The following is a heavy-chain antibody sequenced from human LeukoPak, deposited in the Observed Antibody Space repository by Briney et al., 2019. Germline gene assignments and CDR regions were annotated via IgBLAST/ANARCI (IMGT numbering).Heavy chain of an antibody. CDR2: INPNSGGT. J-gene: IGHJ4*02. V-gene: IGHV1-2*06. CDR3: ARDRVLGGVGATDHFDY. Sequence: ASVKVSCKASGYTFTGYYMHWVRQAPGQGLEWMGRINPNSGGTNYAQKFQGRVTMTRDTSISTAYMELSRLRSDDTAVYYCARDRVLGGVGATDHFDYWGQGTLVTVSS. D-gene: IGHD1-26*01. CDR1: GYTFTGYY.